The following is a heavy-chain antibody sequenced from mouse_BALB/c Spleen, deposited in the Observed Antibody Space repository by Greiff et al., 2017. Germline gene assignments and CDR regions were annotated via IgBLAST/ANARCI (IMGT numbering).Heavy chain of an antibody. V-gene: IGHV8-12*01. CDR1: GFSLSTSGMG. D-gene: IGHD2-4*01. Sequence: ESGPGILQPSQTLSLTCSFSGFSLSTSGMGVSWIRQPSGKGLEWLAHIYWDDDKRYNPSLKSRLTISKDTSRNQVFLKITSVDTADTATYYCARRRSGYDYYYAMDYWGQGTSVTVSS. CDR3: ARRRSGYDYYYAMDY. J-gene: IGHJ4*01. CDR2: IYWDDDK.